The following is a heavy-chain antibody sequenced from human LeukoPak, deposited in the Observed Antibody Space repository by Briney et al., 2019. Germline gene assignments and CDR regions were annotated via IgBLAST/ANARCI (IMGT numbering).Heavy chain of an antibody. D-gene: IGHD6-13*01. CDR3: ARDDSSSWPFDY. J-gene: IGHJ4*02. V-gene: IGHV3-21*01. CDR2: ISSSSSYI. CDR1: GFTFSSYS. Sequence: GGSLRLSCAASGFTFSSYSMNWVRQAPGKGLEWVSSISSSSSYIYYADSVKGRFTISRDNAKNSLYLQMNSLRAEDTAVYYCARDDSSSWPFDYWGQGTLVTVSS.